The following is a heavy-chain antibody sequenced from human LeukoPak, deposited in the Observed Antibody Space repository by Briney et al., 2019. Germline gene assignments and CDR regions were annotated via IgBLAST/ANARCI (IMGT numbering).Heavy chain of an antibody. D-gene: IGHD1-1*01. V-gene: IGHV1-3*01. CDR2: IHGGTGNT. CDR3: ARDITIGTTRFDP. J-gene: IGHJ5*02. CDR1: GYTLTSYY. Sequence: ASVKVSCKASGYTLTSYYMHWVRQAPGQRLEWMGWIHGGTGNTKYSQKFQGRVTITRDTSANTVYMELSRLRPEDTAVYYCARDITIGTTRFDPWGQGTLVTVSP.